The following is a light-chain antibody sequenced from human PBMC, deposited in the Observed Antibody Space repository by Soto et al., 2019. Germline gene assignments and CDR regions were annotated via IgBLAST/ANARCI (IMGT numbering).Light chain of an antibody. V-gene: IGLV1-51*01. CDR1: SSNIGNNY. CDR3: ETWDSSLSAVV. Sequence: QSVLTQPPSVSAAPGQTVTISCSGSSSNIGNNYVSWYQQLPGTAPKLLIYDNNKRPSGIPGRLSGSKSATSATLGIIGLRTGDEAVYYCETWDSSLSAVVFGGGTKLTVL. J-gene: IGLJ2*01. CDR2: DNN.